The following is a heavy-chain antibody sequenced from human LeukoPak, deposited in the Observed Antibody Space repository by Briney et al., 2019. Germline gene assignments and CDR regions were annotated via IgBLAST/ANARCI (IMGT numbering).Heavy chain of an antibody. Sequence: GASVKVSCKASGCTFTSYGISWVRQATGQGLEWMGWISAYNGNTNYAQKLQGRVTMTTDTSTSTAYMELRSLRSDDTAVYYCARDCSGGSCYCWFDPWGQGTLVTVSS. CDR1: GCTFTSYG. V-gene: IGHV1-18*01. CDR3: ARDCSGGSCYCWFDP. J-gene: IGHJ5*02. D-gene: IGHD2-15*01. CDR2: ISAYNGNT.